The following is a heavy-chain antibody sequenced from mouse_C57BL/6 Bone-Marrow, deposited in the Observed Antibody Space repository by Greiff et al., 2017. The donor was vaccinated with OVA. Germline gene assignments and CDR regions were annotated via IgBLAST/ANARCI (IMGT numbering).Heavy chain of an antibody. CDR3: ARDRWLLRHFDV. J-gene: IGHJ1*03. D-gene: IGHD1-2*01. V-gene: IGHV1-26*01. CDR1: GYTFTDYY. Sequence: EVQLQQSGPELVKPGASVKISCKASGYTFTDYYMNWVKQSHGKSLEWIGDINPNNGGTSYNQKFKGKATLTVDKSSSTAYMELRSLTSEDSAVYYCARDRWLLRHFDVWGTGTTVTVSS. CDR2: INPNNGGT.